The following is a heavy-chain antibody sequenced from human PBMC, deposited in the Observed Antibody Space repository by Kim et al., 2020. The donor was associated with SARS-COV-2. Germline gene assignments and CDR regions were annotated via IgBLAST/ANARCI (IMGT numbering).Heavy chain of an antibody. V-gene: IGHV5-51*01. J-gene: IGHJ3*02. D-gene: IGHD3-3*01. Sequence: DPSYSPSFQGQVTISADKSINPAYLQWSSLKASDTAIYYCARMSGLDAFDIWGQGTMVTVSS. CDR2: DP. CDR3: ARMSGLDAFDI.